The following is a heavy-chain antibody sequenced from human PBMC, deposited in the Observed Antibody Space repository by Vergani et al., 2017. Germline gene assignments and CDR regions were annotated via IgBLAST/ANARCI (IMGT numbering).Heavy chain of an antibody. D-gene: IGHD3-16*01. CDR2: ISSSSSTI. CDR1: GFTFSSYS. CDR3: ARDIGGIGVEFDC. J-gene: IGHJ4*02. Sequence: EVQLVESGGGLVQPGGSLRLSCAASGFTFSSYSMNWVRQAPGQGLEWVSYISSSSSTIYYADSVKGRFTISRDNAKNSLYLRMNSLRDEDTAVYYCARDIGGIGVEFDCWGQGTLVTVSS. V-gene: IGHV3-48*02.